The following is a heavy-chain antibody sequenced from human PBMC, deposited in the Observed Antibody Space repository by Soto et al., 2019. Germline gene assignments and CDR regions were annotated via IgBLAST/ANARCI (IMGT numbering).Heavy chain of an antibody. Sequence: PGGSLILSCAASGFIFSSYAITWVRQAPGKGLEWVAGISGSGGSTYYADSVKGRCTISRDNSKNTLFLQMNSLRAEDTAVYYCAKAPGSSTSAGLEPWGQGTLV. CDR3: AKAPGSSTSAGLEP. CDR1: GFIFSSYA. J-gene: IGHJ5*02. V-gene: IGHV3-23*01. CDR2: ISGSGGST. D-gene: IGHD6-6*01.